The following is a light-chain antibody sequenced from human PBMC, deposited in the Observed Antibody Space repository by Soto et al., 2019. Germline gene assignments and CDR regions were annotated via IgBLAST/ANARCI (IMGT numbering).Light chain of an antibody. J-gene: IGKJ2*01. V-gene: IGKV3-15*01. CDR2: GAF. Sequence: ENVLTQSPATLSVSPGERATLSCRTSQIIGTNLAWYQQKPGQAPRLLIYGAFIRAPGFPVRFRGTGSGSEFTLTISSLQIEDGALYYCQQYDKWPYTFGQGTNLEIK. CDR3: QQYDKWPYT. CDR1: QIIGTN.